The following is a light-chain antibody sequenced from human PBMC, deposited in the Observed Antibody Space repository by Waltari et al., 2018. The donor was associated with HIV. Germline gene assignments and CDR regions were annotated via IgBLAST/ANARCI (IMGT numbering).Light chain of an antibody. J-gene: IGKJ1*01. CDR3: QQYNSSWT. CDR1: QSISSW. CDR2: KAS. Sequence: DIKMPQSPSTLSASVGARVTITCRASQSISSWLAWYQQKPGKAPKRLIYKASSLESGVPSRFSGSGSGTEFTLTISSLQPDDFATYYCQQYNSSWTFGQGTKVEIK. V-gene: IGKV1-5*03.